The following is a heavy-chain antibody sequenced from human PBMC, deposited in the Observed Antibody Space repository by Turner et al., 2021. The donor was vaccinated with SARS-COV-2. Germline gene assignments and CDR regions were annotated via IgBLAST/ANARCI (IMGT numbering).Heavy chain of an antibody. Sequence: EVQLVETGGGLIQPGGSLRLSCAASGFTVSSNYMSWVRQAPGKGLEWVGRLKSTDDGGTADYAAPVKGRFIISRDDSKNTLYLQMNSLKSEDTAVYYCTKTWRLRWALDYWGQGALVTVSS. CDR1: GFTVSSNY. J-gene: IGHJ4*02. CDR3: TKTWRLRWALDY. CDR2: LKSTDDGGTA. V-gene: IGHV3-15*01. D-gene: IGHD4-17*01.